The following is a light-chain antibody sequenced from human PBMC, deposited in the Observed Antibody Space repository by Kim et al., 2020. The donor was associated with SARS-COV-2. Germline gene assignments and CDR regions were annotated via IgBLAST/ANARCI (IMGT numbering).Light chain of an antibody. CDR2: KDN. Sequence: PGQTAAFTCRGSKLGDKDVTWYQQKPGQAPVVFIYKDNQRPSGIPERFSGSRSGNTATLAISGTQAMDEADYYCPAWDGSPHDYVFGAGTKVTVL. CDR1: KLGDKD. J-gene: IGLJ1*01. CDR3: PAWDGSPHDYV. V-gene: IGLV3-1*01.